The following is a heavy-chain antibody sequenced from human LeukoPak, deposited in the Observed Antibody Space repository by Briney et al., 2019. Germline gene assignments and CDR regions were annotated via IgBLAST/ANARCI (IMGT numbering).Heavy chain of an antibody. CDR2: IYYSGST. J-gene: IGHJ4*02. D-gene: IGHD5-18*01. CDR3: AIYSYAKGFDY. Sequence: SETLSLTCTVSDGSISSYYWSWIRQPPGKGLEWIGYIYYSGSTNYNPSLKSRVTISVDTSKNQFSLKLSSVTAADTAVYYCAIYSYAKGFDYWGQGTLVTVSS. V-gene: IGHV4-59*03. CDR1: DGSISSYY.